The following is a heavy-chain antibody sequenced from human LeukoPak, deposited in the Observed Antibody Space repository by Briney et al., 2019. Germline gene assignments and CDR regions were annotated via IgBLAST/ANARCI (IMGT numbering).Heavy chain of an antibody. Sequence: ASVKVSCKTSGYTFTSYGISWVRQAPGQGLEWMGWISTYSGNTNYAQKLQGRVTMTTDTSTSTAYMELRSLRSDDTAVYYCARDPHEFSSGWSHFDYWGQGTLVTVSS. V-gene: IGHV1-18*01. D-gene: IGHD6-19*01. CDR1: GYTFTSYG. J-gene: IGHJ4*02. CDR3: ARDPHEFSSGWSHFDY. CDR2: ISTYSGNT.